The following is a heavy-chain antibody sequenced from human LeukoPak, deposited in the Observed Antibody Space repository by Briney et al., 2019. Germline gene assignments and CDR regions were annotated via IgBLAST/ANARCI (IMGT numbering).Heavy chain of an antibody. J-gene: IGHJ6*02. Sequence: GGSLRLSCAASGFTLSSYAMNWVRQAPGKGLEWVSGISGSAGSTYYADSVKGRFSISRDNSKNSLYLQMNSLRAEDTAVYYCAKGGRSDIKYGMDVWGQGTTVTVSS. CDR2: ISGSAGST. V-gene: IGHV3-23*01. D-gene: IGHD3-3*01. CDR3: AKGGRSDIKYGMDV. CDR1: GFTLSSYA.